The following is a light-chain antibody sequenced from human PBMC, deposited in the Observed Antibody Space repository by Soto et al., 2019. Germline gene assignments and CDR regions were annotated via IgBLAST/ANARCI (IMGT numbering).Light chain of an antibody. J-gene: IGKJ2*01. Sequence: VLTQSPATLSVSPGERATLSCRTSQSVGTHLAWYQQKPGQAPSLLIYGAFIRAPGFPVTFRGTGSGSEFSLTITSLQSEEGALYYGQQYDKWPYTFGQGTNLEIK. CDR3: QQYDKWPYT. V-gene: IGKV3-15*01. CDR2: GAF. CDR1: QSVGTH.